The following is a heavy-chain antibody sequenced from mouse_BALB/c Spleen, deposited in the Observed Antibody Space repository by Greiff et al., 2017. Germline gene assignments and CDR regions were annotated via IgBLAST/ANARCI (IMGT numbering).Heavy chain of an antibody. J-gene: IGHJ2*01. CDR2: ISSGGST. V-gene: IGHV5-6-5*01. D-gene: IGHD3-1*01. Sequence: DVMLVESGGGLVKPGGSLKLSCAASGFTFSSYAMSWVRQTPEKRLEWVASISSGGSTYYPDSVKGRFTISRDNARNILYLQMSSLRSEDTAMYYCARFRVGSGYVGWGQGTTLTVSS. CDR3: ARFRVGSGYVG. CDR1: GFTFSSYA.